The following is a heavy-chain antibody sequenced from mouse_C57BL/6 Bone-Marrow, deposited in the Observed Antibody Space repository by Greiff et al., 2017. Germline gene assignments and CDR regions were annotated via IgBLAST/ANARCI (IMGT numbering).Heavy chain of an antibody. J-gene: IGHJ2*01. CDR1: GYSFTSYW. D-gene: IGHD1-1*01. CDR2: IDQSDSET. V-gene: IGHV1-52*01. Sequence: QVQLQQPGAELVRPGSSVKLSCKASGYSFTSYWMHWVKQRPIQGLEWIGNIDQSDSETHYNQKFKDKATLTVDKSSSTAYMQLSSLTSEDSAVYYCARSGRYAYYFDYWGQGTTLTVSS. CDR3: ARSGRYAYYFDY.